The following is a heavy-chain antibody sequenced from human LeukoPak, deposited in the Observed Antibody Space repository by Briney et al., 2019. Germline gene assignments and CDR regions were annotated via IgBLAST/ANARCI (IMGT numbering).Heavy chain of an antibody. Sequence: SETQSLTCAVYGGSFSCYYWSGIRQPPGKGLEWIGEFNHSGSTNYNPSLKSRVTISVDTSKNQFSLKLSSVTAADTAVYYCARRMGSGSYLSWGTSYYYYYYMDVWGKGTTVTVSS. CDR1: GGSFSCYY. V-gene: IGHV4-34*01. CDR3: ARRMGSGSYLSWGTSYYYYYYMDV. J-gene: IGHJ6*03. D-gene: IGHD3-10*01. CDR2: FNHSGST.